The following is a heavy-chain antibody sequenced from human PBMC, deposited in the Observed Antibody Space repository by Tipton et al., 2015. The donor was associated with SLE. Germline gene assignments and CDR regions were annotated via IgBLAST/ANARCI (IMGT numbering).Heavy chain of an antibody. J-gene: IGHJ2*01. CDR3: ARQRGYYDGTPFPPWNFDL. V-gene: IGHV4-39*07. Sequence: TLSLTCSVSGGSIRSSSFYWGWIRQPPGKGLEWIGSIYYSGSTYYNPSLKSRVTISVDTSKNQFSLKLSSVTAADTAVYFCARQRGYYDGTPFPPWNFDLWGRGTQVTVSS. CDR2: IYYSGST. CDR1: GGSIRSSSFY. D-gene: IGHD3-16*01.